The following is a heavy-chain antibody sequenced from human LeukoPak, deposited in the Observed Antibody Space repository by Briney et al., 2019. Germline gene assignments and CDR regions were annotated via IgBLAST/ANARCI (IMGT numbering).Heavy chain of an antibody. CDR2: VKTDGSYT. J-gene: IGHJ4*02. D-gene: IGHD4-17*01. CDR3: ARDLAPANYGDLEPLDS. CDR1: GFTFSNHW. V-gene: IGHV3-74*01. Sequence: PGGSLRLSCAASGFTFSNHWMHWVRQAPGKGLVWVARVKTDGSYTTYADSVMGRFTISRDNSKNRLYLQMNSLRPEDTAVYYCARDLAPANYGDLEPLDSWGQGTLVTVSS.